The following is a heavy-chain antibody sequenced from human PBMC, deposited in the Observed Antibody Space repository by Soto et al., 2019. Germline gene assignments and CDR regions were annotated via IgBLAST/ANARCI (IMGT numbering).Heavy chain of an antibody. J-gene: IGHJ4*02. V-gene: IGHV4-34*01. CDR3: TRGGSYSIIAAASTLFFYY. Sequence: SETLSLTCAVYGGSFSGYYWSWIRQPPGKGLEWIGEINHSGSTNYNPSLKSRVTISVDTSKNQYSLKLSSVTAADTAEYYCTRGGSYSIIAAASTLFFYYWGQGTLVTVSS. CDR2: INHSGST. D-gene: IGHD6-13*01. CDR1: GGSFSGYY.